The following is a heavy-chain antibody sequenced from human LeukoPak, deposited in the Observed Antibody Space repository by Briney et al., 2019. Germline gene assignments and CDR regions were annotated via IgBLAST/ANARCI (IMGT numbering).Heavy chain of an antibody. V-gene: IGHV3-23*01. D-gene: IGHD3-10*01. CDR3: AKESLLLRGPLLIYYFDF. Sequence: QSGGSLRLSCAAPDFSFTTYAMSWVRQAPGKGLEWVSSISGGDPTTYYADSVKGRFTISRDNSKNTLYLQMNSLRAEDTAIYYCAKESLLLRGPLLIYYFDFWGQGTLVTVSS. CDR2: ISGGDPTT. CDR1: DFSFTTYA. J-gene: IGHJ4*02.